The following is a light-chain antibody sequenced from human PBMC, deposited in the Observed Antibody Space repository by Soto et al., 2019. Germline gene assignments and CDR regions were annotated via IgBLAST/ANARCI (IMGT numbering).Light chain of an antibody. CDR3: AAWDDSLSAV. V-gene: IGLV2-8*01. CDR2: EVI. CDR1: SSDVGGYEY. J-gene: IGLJ3*02. Sequence: QSALTQPPSASGSPGQSVTISCTGSSSDVGGYEYVSWYQQHPGKAPKLIIYEVIKRPSGVPDRFSGSKSGNTASLTVSGLQAEDEADYYCAAWDDSLSAVFGGGTKVTVL.